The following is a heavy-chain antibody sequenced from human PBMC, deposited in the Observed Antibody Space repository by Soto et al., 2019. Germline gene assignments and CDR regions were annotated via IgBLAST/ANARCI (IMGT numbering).Heavy chain of an antibody. Sequence: SVKVSCKASGGTFSSYAISWVRQAPGQGLEWMGGIIPIFGTANYAQKFQGRVTITADESTSTAYMELSSLRSEDTAAYYCARGLTGYYYYGMDVWGQGTTVTVSS. CDR2: IIPIFGTA. D-gene: IGHD2-8*02. J-gene: IGHJ6*02. CDR3: ARGLTGYYYYGMDV. CDR1: GGTFSSYA. V-gene: IGHV1-69*13.